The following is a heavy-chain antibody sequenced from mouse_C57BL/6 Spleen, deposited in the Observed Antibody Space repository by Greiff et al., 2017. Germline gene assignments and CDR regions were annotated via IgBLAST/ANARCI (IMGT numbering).Heavy chain of an antibody. CDR2: ISYDGSN. J-gene: IGHJ1*03. V-gene: IGHV3-6*01. D-gene: IGHD1-1*01. CDR1: GYSITSGYY. CDR3: ARGELLRRYFEV. Sequence: ESGPGLVKPSQSLSLTCSVTGYSITSGYYWNWIRQFPGNKLEWMGYISYDGSNNYNPSLKNRISITRDTSTNQFFLKLNSVTTEDTATYYCARGELLRRYFEVWGTGTTVTVSS.